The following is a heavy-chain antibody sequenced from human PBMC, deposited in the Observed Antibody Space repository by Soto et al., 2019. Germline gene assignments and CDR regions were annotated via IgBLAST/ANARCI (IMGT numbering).Heavy chain of an antibody. CDR3: ARDLNLVDFWSGYFVYYYGMDV. CDR2: IIPIFGTA. D-gene: IGHD3-3*01. V-gene: IGHV1-69*01. Sequence: QVQLVQSGAEVKKPGSSVKVSCKASGGTFSSYAISWVRQAPGQGLEWMGGIIPIFGTANYAQKFQGRVTITADESTSTAYMELSSLRSEDTAVYYCARDLNLVDFWSGYFVYYYGMDVWGQGTTVTVSS. CDR1: GGTFSSYA. J-gene: IGHJ6*02.